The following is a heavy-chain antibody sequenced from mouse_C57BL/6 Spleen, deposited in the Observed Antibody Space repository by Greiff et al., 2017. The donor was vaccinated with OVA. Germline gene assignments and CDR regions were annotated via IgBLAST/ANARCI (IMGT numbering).Heavy chain of an antibody. V-gene: IGHV1-31*01. CDR2: IYPYNGVS. CDR1: GYSFTGYY. Sequence: EVQVVESGPELVKPGASVKISCKASGYSFTGYYMHWVKQSHGNILDWIGYIYPYNGVSSYNQKFKGKATLTVDKSSSTAYMEIRRLTSEDSAVFYCFYYCSGFDYWGQGATLTVAS. CDR3: FYYCSGFDY. D-gene: IGHD1-1*01. J-gene: IGHJ2*01.